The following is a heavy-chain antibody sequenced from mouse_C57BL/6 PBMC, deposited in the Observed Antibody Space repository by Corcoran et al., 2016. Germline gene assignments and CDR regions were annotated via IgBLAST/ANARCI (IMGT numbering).Heavy chain of an antibody. V-gene: IGHV1-26*01. CDR1: GYTFTDYY. CDR3: ARRHLRGLYAMDY. CDR2: INPNNGGT. J-gene: IGHJ4*01. Sequence: EVQLQQSGPELVKPGASVKISCKASGYTFTDYYMNWVKQSHGKSLEWIGDINPNNGGTSYNQKFKGKATLTVDKSSSTAYMELRSLTSEDSAVYYCARRHLRGLYAMDYWGQGTSVTVSS. D-gene: IGHD1-1*01.